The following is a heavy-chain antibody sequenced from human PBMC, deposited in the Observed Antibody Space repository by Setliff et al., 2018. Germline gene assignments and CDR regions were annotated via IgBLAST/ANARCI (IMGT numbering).Heavy chain of an antibody. CDR3: ARGIGGYCSSMSCSSESWP. J-gene: IGHJ5*02. CDR2: INHSGST. CDR1: SGSFSGYF. D-gene: IGHD2-2*01. Sequence: PSETLSLTCAVYSGSFSGYFWSWIRQPPGKGLEWIGEINHSGSTNYNPSLKSRVTISVDTSKNQFSLKLSSVTAADTAVYYCARGIGGYCSSMSCSSESWPWGQGTLVTVSS. V-gene: IGHV4-34*01.